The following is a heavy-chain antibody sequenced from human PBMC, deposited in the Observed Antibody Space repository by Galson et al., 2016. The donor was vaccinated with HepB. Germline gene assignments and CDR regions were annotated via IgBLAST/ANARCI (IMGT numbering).Heavy chain of an antibody. CDR2: INQDGNEK. V-gene: IGHV3-7*01. CDR1: GFTFSNYW. Sequence: SLRLPCAASGFTFSNYWMTWVRQAPGKGLEWVANINQDGNEKHYVDSVKGRFTISSDKAKNSLYLQMNSLRAEDTAVYYCAISGRPQAKISARADYWGQGTLVTVSS. J-gene: IGHJ4*02. CDR3: AISGRPQAKISARADY. D-gene: IGHD6-6*01.